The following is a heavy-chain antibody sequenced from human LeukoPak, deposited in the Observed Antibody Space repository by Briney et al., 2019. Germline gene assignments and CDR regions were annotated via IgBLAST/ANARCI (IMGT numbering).Heavy chain of an antibody. Sequence: GGSLRLSCAASGFTFSAYGMSWVRQAPGKGLEWVSGISDSGGRAHYADSVKGRFTISRDNSKSTLSLEMNSLRVEDTAVYYCAKDDYGNPGSWGQGTLVTVSS. D-gene: IGHD4-17*01. CDR1: GFTFSAYG. J-gene: IGHJ4*02. CDR3: AKDDYGNPGS. V-gene: IGHV3-23*01. CDR2: ISDSGGRA.